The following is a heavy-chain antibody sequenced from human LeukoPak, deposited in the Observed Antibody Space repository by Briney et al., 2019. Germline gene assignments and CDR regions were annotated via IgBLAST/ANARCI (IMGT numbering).Heavy chain of an antibody. V-gene: IGHV4-59*01. Sequence: SETLSLTCPVSGGSISRYYWHWIRQPPGKGVEWVGYIYYSGCTNYKPPLTSRVTISDDTCKNQFYPILSSVPAAGTAVYCCARSKALCSGSDYWGQGTRVTVSS. CDR1: GGSISRYY. D-gene: IGHD2-15*01. CDR2: IYYSGCT. CDR3: ARSKALCSGSDY. J-gene: IGHJ4*01.